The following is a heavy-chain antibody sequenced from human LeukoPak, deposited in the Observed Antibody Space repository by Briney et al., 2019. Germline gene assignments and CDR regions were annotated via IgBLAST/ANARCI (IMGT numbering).Heavy chain of an antibody. Sequence: PGRSLRLSCAASGFTFSSYGMHWVRQAPGKGLEWVTYLSFDESNKYYADSVKGRFTISRDNSKNTQYLQMNSLRPEDTAVYYCAKGGGTGYSSSWYSNWGQGTLVTVSS. D-gene: IGHD6-13*01. CDR1: GFTFSSYG. CDR3: AKGGGTGYSSSWYSN. CDR2: LSFDESNK. J-gene: IGHJ4*02. V-gene: IGHV3-30*18.